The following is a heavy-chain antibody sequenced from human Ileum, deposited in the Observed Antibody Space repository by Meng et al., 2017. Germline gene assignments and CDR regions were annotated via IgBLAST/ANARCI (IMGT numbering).Heavy chain of an antibody. D-gene: IGHD1-26*01. V-gene: IGHV4-59*13. J-gene: IGHJ4*02. CDR1: GGSISSYY. Sequence: SETLSLTCTVSGGSISSYYWSWIRQPPGKGLEWIGYIYYSGSTNYNPCLKGRVTISVDTSKNQFSLKLSSVTAADTAVYYCARANVGAVWVSPWYYFDYWGQGTLVTVSS. CDR2: IYYSGST. CDR3: ARANVGAVWVSPWYYFDY.